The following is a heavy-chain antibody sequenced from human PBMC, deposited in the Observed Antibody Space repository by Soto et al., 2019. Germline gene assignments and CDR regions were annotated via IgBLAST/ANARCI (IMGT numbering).Heavy chain of an antibody. CDR2: IHPSGST. D-gene: IGHD1-1*01. CDR3: ARGRDEYKLGNV. J-gene: IGHJ6*02. V-gene: IGHV4-30-2*04. CDR1: GGSISSGDYY. Sequence: GGSISSGDYYWSWIRQPPGKGLEWIGEIHPSGSTYYNPSLRSRVTISVDTSKNQFSLKLTSLTAADTAIYYCARGRDEYKLGNVWGHGTTVTVSS.